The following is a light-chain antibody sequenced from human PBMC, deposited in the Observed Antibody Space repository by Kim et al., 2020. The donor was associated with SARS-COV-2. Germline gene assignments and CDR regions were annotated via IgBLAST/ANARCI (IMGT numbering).Light chain of an antibody. CDR2: DAS. CDR1: QSVSSY. V-gene: IGKV3-11*01. J-gene: IGKJ5*01. Sequence: EIVLTQSPATLSLSPGERATLSCRASQSVSSYLASYQQKPRQAPSLLIDDASNRATGIRARFSGSGSASDFTLTISSLEPVDFAVYYCQPRGLSFGQGTRLEIK. CDR3: QPRGLS.